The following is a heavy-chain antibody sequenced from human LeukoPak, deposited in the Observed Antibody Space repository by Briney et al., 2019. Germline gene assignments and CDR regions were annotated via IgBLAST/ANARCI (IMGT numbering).Heavy chain of an antibody. V-gene: IGHV3-7*03. CDR2: INQDGTGK. Sequence: GGSLRLSCAASGFTFSSYWMNWVRQAPGKGLEWVANINQDGTGKYYVDSVKGRFTISRDNAKNTLYLQTNSLRVEDTAVYFCARDPNGDYIGTFDMWGRGTMVSVSS. CDR1: GFTFSSYW. D-gene: IGHD4-17*01. J-gene: IGHJ3*02. CDR3: ARDPNGDYIGTFDM.